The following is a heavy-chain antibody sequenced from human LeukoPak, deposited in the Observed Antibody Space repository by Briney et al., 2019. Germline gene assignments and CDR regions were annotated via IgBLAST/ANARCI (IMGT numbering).Heavy chain of an antibody. J-gene: IGHJ4*02. CDR2: ISYDGSNK. CDR3: ARGYDFWSGYCFDY. D-gene: IGHD3-3*01. V-gene: IGHV3-30*04. Sequence: GRSLRLSCAASGFTFSSYAMHWVRQAPGKGLEWVAVISYDGSNKYYADSVKGRFTISRDNSKNTLYLQMNSLRAEDTAVYYCARGYDFWSGYCFDYWGQGTLVTVSS. CDR1: GFTFSSYA.